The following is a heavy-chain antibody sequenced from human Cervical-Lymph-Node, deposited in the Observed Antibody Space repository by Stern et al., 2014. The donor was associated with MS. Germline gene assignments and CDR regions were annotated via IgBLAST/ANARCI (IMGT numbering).Heavy chain of an antibody. Sequence: QVQLVQSGSELKKPGASVKVSCKASGYTFTSYAMNWVRQAPGQGLEWMGWINTNTGTPTYAQGFTGRCVFSLDTSVSTAYLQISSLKAEDTAVYYCASPDAPAAINYYYYGMDVWGQGTTVTVAS. CDR1: GYTFTSYA. D-gene: IGHD2-2*02. CDR3: ASPDAPAAINYYYYGMDV. V-gene: IGHV7-4-1*02. J-gene: IGHJ6*02. CDR2: INTNTGTP.